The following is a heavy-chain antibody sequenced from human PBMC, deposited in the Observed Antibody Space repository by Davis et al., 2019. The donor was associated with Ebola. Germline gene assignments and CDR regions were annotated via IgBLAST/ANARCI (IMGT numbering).Heavy chain of an antibody. D-gene: IGHD2-15*01. J-gene: IGHJ4*02. Sequence: PGGSLRFSCAASGFNFGIYWMHWVRQVPGKGLVWVSRIKNGESSIQYADSAKGRFTISRDNGKNTLYLQMSSLRVEDTAVYYCARGPDSDLSHFDYWGQGTLVTVSS. CDR3: ARGPDSDLSHFDY. V-gene: IGHV3-74*03. CDR1: GFNFGIYW. CDR2: IKNGESSI.